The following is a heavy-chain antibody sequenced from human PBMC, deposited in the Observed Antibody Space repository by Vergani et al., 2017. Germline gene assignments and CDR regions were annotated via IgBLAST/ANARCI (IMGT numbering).Heavy chain of an antibody. CDR1: EFTFSNYA. V-gene: IGHV3-23*01. Sequence: EVQLLESGGGLVQPGGSLRLTCAASEFTFSNYAMNWVRQAPGKGLEWVSGISGSGVSAHYTDSVKGRFTISRDNSKNMLFLQMNNLITEDTAIYYCAKQYFVSGNYLFDYWGQGTLVTVSS. J-gene: IGHJ4*02. D-gene: IGHD3-10*01. CDR2: ISGSGVSA. CDR3: AKQYFVSGNYLFDY.